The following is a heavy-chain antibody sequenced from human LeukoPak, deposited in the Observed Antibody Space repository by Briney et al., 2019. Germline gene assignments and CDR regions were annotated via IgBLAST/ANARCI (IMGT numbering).Heavy chain of an antibody. J-gene: IGHJ3*02. CDR1: GGSISSYY. CDR2: IYYSGST. CDR3: AREATVTTKPRLVPYAFDI. V-gene: IGHV4-59*01. Sequence: SETLPLTCTVSGGSISSYYWSWIRQPPGKGLEWIGYIYYSGSTNYNPSLKSRVTISVDTSKNQFSLKLSSVTAADTAVYYCAREATVTTKPRLVPYAFDIWGQGTMVTVSS. D-gene: IGHD4-17*01.